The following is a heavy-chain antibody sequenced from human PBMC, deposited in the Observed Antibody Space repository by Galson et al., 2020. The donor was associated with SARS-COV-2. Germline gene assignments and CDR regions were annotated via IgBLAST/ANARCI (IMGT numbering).Heavy chain of an antibody. V-gene: IGHV4-61*02. D-gene: IGHD2-15*01. CDR2: IYTSGST. J-gene: IGHJ4*02. CDR3: ARDLVDCSGGSCYSFLDY. CDR1: GGSISSGSYY. Sequence: SETLSLTCTVSGGSISSGSYYWSWIRQPAGKGLEWIGRIYTSGSTNYNPSLKSRVTISVDTSKNQFSLKLSSVTAADTAVHYCARDLVDCSGGSCYSFLDYWGQGTLVTVSS.